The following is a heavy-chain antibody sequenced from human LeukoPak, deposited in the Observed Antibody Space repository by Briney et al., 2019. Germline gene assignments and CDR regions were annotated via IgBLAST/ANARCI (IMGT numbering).Heavy chain of an antibody. D-gene: IGHD5-24*01. CDR1: GFTFSSYW. Sequence: GGSLRLSCAAYGFTFSSYWMSWVRQAPGKGLEWVANIKQDGSEKFYVDSVKGRFTISRDNAKNSLYLQMNNLRAEDTAVYYCAKNPNWSLFDYWGQGTLVTVSS. CDR2: IKQDGSEK. V-gene: IGHV3-7*01. CDR3: AKNPNWSLFDY. J-gene: IGHJ4*02.